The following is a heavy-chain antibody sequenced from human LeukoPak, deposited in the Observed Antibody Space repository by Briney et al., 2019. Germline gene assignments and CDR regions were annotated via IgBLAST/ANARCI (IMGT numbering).Heavy chain of an antibody. V-gene: IGHV4-30-4*01. Sequence: PSETLSLTCTVSGGSINSVDYICNRIRQPPGKGLEWIGRFHYGGSPSYSPALQSRVTISAETSKNQFCLNLGSVTAADTAVYYCTRGLPTDKIDYWGQGTLVTVSS. J-gene: IGHJ4*02. CDR2: FHYGGSP. D-gene: IGHD4-17*01. CDR3: TRGLPTDKIDY. CDR1: GGSINSVDYI.